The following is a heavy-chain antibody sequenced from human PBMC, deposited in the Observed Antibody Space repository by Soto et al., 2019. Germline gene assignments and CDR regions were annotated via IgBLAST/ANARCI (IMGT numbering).Heavy chain of an antibody. J-gene: IGHJ4*02. D-gene: IGHD6-13*01. V-gene: IGHV3-23*01. CDR2: ISGSGGST. CDR3: AKVGQQLAFDY. Sequence: ARGSPRVPFGGSGGTLRREAISWGRQAPGKGLEWVSAISGSGGSTYYADSVKGRFTISRDNSKSTLYLQMNSLRAEDTAVYYCAKVGQQLAFDYWGQGTLVTVSS. CDR1: GGTLRREA.